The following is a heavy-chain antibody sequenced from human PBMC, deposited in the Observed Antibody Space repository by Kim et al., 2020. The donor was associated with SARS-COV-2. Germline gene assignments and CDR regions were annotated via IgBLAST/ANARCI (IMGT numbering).Heavy chain of an antibody. CDR1: GFHVSDGY. Sequence: GGSLRLSCAASGFHVSDGYMTWVRQAPGKGLEWVSVIYSSGSTTYADSVKGRFTISRDNSKNILYLQLNNLRAEDTAVYYCATGNKQRYLRDGIDYWGQGTLVIVS. V-gene: IGHV3-66*01. D-gene: IGHD6-25*01. CDR2: IYSSGST. CDR3: ATGNKQRYLRDGIDY. J-gene: IGHJ4*02.